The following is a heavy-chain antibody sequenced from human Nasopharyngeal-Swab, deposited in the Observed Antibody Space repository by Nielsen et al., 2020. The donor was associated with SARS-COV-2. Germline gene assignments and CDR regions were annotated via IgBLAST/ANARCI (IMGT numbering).Heavy chain of an antibody. CDR2: IKQDGSEK. Sequence: GSLRLSCAASGFTFSSYWMSWVRQAPGKGLEWVANIKQDGSEKYYVDSVKGRFTIPRDNAKNSLYLQMNSLRAEDTAVYYCARVFEEYDSSGYYYFDYWGQGTLVTVSS. CDR3: ARVFEEYDSSGYYYFDY. V-gene: IGHV3-7*03. CDR1: GFTFSSYW. D-gene: IGHD3-22*01. J-gene: IGHJ4*02.